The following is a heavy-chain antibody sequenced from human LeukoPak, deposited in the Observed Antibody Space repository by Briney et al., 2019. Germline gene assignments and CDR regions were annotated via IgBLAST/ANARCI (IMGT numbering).Heavy chain of an antibody. CDR3: ARAECSGGSCYGYFDY. J-gene: IGHJ4*02. Sequence: PGGSLRLSCAASGFTFSSYDMHWVRQATGKGLEWVSAFGTAGDPYYPGSVKARFTISRENAKNSLYLQMNSLRAGDTAVYYCARAECSGGSCYGYFDYWGQGTLVTVTS. D-gene: IGHD2-15*01. CDR2: FGTAGDP. V-gene: IGHV3-13*05. CDR1: GFTFSSYD.